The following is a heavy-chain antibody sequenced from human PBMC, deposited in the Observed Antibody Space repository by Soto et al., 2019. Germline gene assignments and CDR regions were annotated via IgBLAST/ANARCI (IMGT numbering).Heavy chain of an antibody. CDR3: ERSAPAGLRYFDWSHYYYYGMDV. Sequence: GGSLRLSCADSGFTFSSYDMHWVRQATGKGLEWVSAIGTAGDAYYPGSVKGRFTISRENAKNSLYLQMNSLRAGDTAVYYCERSAPAGLRYFDWSHYYYYGMDVWGQGTTVTVSS. D-gene: IGHD3-9*01. V-gene: IGHV3-13*04. CDR2: IGTAGDA. CDR1: GFTFSSYD. J-gene: IGHJ6*02.